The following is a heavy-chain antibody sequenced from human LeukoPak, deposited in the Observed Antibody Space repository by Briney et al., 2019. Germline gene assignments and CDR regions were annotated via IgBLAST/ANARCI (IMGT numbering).Heavy chain of an antibody. J-gene: IGHJ4*02. D-gene: IGHD3-16*02. CDR2: INPSTGNP. CDR1: GYSFSNYA. CDR3: ARALQALGGLSFPDY. Sequence: GASVKVSCKASGYSFSNYAMNWVRQAPGQGLEWMGWINPSTGNPAYAQGFRGRFVFSLDTSVTTTYLEISSLKAEDTAAYFCARALQALGGLSFPDYWGQGTLVTVSS. V-gene: IGHV7-4-1*02.